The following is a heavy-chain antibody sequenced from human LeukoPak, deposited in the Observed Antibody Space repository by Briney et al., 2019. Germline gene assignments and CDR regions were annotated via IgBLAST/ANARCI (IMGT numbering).Heavy chain of an antibody. V-gene: IGHV1-69*06. CDR2: IIPIFGTA. CDR3: AREGFYDFWSGNTGPIPAFDI. J-gene: IGHJ3*02. CDR1: GGTFSSYA. Sequence: GASVKVSCKASGGTFSSYAISCVRPAPRQGLEWMGRIIPIFGTANYAQKFQGRVTITADKSTSTAYMELSRLRSEDTAVYYCAREGFYDFWSGNTGPIPAFDIWGQGTMVTVSS. D-gene: IGHD3-3*01.